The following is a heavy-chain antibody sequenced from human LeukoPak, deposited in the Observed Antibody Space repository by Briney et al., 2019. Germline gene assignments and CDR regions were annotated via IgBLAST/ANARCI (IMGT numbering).Heavy chain of an antibody. Sequence: SETLSLTCTASGGSITNTNDYWGWVRQSPGRGLEWLGNIFYNGSPYYNPSLKSRVTISVDTSKNQFSLKLNSVTAADTAVFYCAANSADYNTLGSSYKVWGQGTLVTVSS. CDR2: IFYNGSP. D-gene: IGHD3-10*01. CDR1: GGSITNTNDY. V-gene: IGHV4-39*01. CDR3: AANSADYNTLGSSYKV. J-gene: IGHJ4*02.